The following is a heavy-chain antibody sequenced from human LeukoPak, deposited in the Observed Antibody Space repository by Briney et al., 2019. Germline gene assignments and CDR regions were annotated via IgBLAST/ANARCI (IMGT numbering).Heavy chain of an antibody. D-gene: IGHD1-26*01. J-gene: IGHJ4*02. V-gene: IGHV3-48*03. CDR2: ISGGGSGT. Sequence: PGGSLRLSCSVSGFTFSAYAMHWVRQAPGKGLEWVAVISGGGSGTNYADSVKGRFTISRDNAKNSLYLQMNSLRAEDTAVYYCARDIVGAAAGGRFDYWGQGTLVTVSA. CDR3: ARDIVGAAAGGRFDY. CDR1: GFTFSAYA.